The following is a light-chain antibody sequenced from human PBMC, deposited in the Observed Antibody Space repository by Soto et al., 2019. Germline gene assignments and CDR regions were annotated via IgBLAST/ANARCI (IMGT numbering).Light chain of an antibody. V-gene: IGKV3-20*01. Sequence: EIVLTQSPGTLSLSPGERATLSCRASQSVASSYIAWFQQKPGQPPRLLIYTASSRAPGIPDRFTASGSGKDFTLPISRLEPEDFAVYSCHNYGPSPLTFVGGTKVEIK. CDR3: HNYGPSPLT. J-gene: IGKJ4*01. CDR2: TAS. CDR1: QSVASSY.